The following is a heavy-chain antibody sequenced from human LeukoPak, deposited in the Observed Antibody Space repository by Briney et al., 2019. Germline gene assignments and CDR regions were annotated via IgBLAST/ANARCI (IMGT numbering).Heavy chain of an antibody. V-gene: IGHV4-59*01. D-gene: IGHD1-26*01. CDR3: ARGSGSYYLLDY. J-gene: IGHJ4*02. Sequence: ASETLSLTCTVSGGSLSSDYSSWIRPPPPKGLEWIGYSYSSGSTNYNPSLKSRVTMSIDTSKSQVSLKLSSVTAADTAMYYCARGSGSYYLLDYWGQGTLVTVSS. CDR2: SYSSGST. CDR1: GGSLSSDY.